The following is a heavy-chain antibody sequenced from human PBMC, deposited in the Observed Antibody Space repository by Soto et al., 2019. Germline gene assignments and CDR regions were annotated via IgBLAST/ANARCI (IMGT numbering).Heavy chain of an antibody. CDR3: ARKGLTVAGLGY. J-gene: IGHJ4*02. CDR1: GYTFTDYY. CDR2: INPNSGGT. D-gene: IGHD6-19*01. Sequence: QVQLVQSGAEVKKPGASVKVSCKASGYTFTDYYIHWVRQAPGQGLEWMGWINPNSGGTNYVQNFQGRVTMTRDTSISTAYMELSRLRSDDTAVYYCARKGLTVAGLGYWGQGTLVTVSS. V-gene: IGHV1-2*02.